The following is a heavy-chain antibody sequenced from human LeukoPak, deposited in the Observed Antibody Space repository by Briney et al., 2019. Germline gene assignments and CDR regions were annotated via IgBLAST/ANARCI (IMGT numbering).Heavy chain of an antibody. Sequence: ASVKVSCKASGYTFTSYYIYWVRQAPGQGLEWMGIINPSGGSTSYAQKFQGRVTMTRDMSTSTVYMELSRLRSDDTAVYYCARGADTMIVVVKNGHLDYWGQGTLVTVSS. CDR1: GYTFTSYY. J-gene: IGHJ4*02. D-gene: IGHD3-22*01. V-gene: IGHV1-46*01. CDR2: INPSGGST. CDR3: ARGADTMIVVVKNGHLDY.